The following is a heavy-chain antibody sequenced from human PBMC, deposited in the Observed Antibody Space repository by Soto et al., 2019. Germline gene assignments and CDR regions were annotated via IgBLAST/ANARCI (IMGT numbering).Heavy chain of an antibody. CDR3: ARVSWYSSAWNLLDY. CDR1: GYTFTSYA. D-gene: IGHD6-25*01. J-gene: IGHJ4*02. Sequence: GASVKVSCKASGYTFTSYAMHWVRQAPGQRLEWMGWVGNYNGNTNYAQMFQGRVTMTTDTSTSTAYMELRSLRADDMAVYYCARVSWYSSAWNLLDYWGQGILVTVSS. V-gene: IGHV1-3*04. CDR2: VGNYNGNT.